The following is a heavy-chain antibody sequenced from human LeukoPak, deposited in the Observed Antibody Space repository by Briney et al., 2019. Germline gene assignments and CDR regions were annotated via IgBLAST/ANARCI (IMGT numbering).Heavy chain of an antibody. J-gene: IGHJ6*02. D-gene: IGHD5-12*01. CDR3: ARVYSGYDDYYYGMDV. Sequence: SVKVSCKASGGTFRRYAINWVRQAPGQGLEWLGRIIPSLDIANYAQKFQGRVTITADKSTSTAYIDLSSLRSEDTAVYYCARVYSGYDDYYYGMDVWGQGTTATVSS. CDR2: IIPSLDIA. CDR1: GGTFRRYA. V-gene: IGHV1-69*04.